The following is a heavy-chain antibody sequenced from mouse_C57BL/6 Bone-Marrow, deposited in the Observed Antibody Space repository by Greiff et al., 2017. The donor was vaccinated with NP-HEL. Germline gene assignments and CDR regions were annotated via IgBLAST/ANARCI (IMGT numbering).Heavy chain of an antibody. CDR1: GFSLTSYG. D-gene: IGHD1-1*01. J-gene: IGHJ1*03. CDR2: IWSDGST. V-gene: IGHV2-6-1*01. Sequence: QVQLKESGPGLVAPSQSLSITCTVSGFSLTSYGVHWVRQPPGKGLEWLVVIWSDGSTTYNSALKSRLSISKDNSKSRVFLKMNSLQTDDTAMYYCARHYYGSSSWYFDVWGTGTTVTVSS. CDR3: ARHYYGSSSWYFDV.